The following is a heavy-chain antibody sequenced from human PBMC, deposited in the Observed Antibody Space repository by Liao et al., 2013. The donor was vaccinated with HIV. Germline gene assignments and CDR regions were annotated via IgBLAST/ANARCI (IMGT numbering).Heavy chain of an antibody. CDR1: GASISGHY. J-gene: IGHJ4*02. Sequence: QVHLQESGPGLAKPSETLSLTCTVSGASISGHYWNWIRRPAGKGLEWIGRIFTSENTGSTNYNPSLRSRVTMSLDTSKNQISLNLTSATVADTAIYYCARTQFLVVALSYSWGRGNPGHRLL. V-gene: IGHV4-4*07. D-gene: IGHD3-3*01. CDR3: ARTQFLVVALSYS. CDR2: IFTSENTGST.